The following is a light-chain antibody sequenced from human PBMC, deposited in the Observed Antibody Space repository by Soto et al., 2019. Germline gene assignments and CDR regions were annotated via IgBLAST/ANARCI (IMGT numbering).Light chain of an antibody. V-gene: IGKV1-9*01. J-gene: IGKJ1*01. CDR3: QELNSYPRT. CDR2: GAS. CDR1: QGISTY. Sequence: IQLTQSPSFLSASIGDRVTITCRASQGISTYLAWYQQKPGKAPKSLIYGASTLQSGVPSRFSGGGSGTEFTLTITSPQPEDFATYYCQELNSYPRTFGQGTKVDIK.